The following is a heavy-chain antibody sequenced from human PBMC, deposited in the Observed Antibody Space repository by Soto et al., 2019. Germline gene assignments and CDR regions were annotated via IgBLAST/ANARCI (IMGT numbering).Heavy chain of an antibody. J-gene: IGHJ5*02. CDR3: AKMSYDILTGATNWFAP. D-gene: IGHD3-9*01. CDR2: ISGSGGST. Sequence: GGSLRLSCAASGFTFSSYAMGWVRQAPGKGLEWVSAISGSGGSTYYADSVKGRFTISRDNSKNTLYLQMNSLRAEDTAVYYCAKMSYDILTGATNWFAPWGQGTLVTVSS. CDR1: GFTFSSYA. V-gene: IGHV3-23*01.